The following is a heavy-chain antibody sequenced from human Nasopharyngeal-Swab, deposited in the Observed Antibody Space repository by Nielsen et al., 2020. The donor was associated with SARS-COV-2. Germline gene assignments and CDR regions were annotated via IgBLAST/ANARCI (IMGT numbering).Heavy chain of an antibody. J-gene: IGHJ2*01. CDR2: ISSSSSTV. V-gene: IGHV3-48*01. D-gene: IGHD4-17*01. CDR1: GFTFSSYS. CDR3: ARDILEGYGDSWYFDL. Sequence: GGSLRLSCAASGFTFSSYSMNWVRQAPGKGLEWVSYISSSSSTVYYADSVKGRFTISRDNAKNSLYLQMNSLSAEDTAVYYCARDILEGYGDSWYFDLWGRGTLVTVSS.